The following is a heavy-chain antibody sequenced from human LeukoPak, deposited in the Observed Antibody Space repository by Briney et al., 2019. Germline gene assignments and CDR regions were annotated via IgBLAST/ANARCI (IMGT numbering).Heavy chain of an antibody. V-gene: IGHV3-30*02. CDR2: IRYDGSNK. CDR3: AKFPIRTRWELIPFDY. J-gene: IGHJ4*02. D-gene: IGHD1-26*01. Sequence: GGSLRLSCAASGFTFSSYGMHWVRQAPGKGLGWVAFIRYDGSNKYYADSVKGRFTISRDNSKNTLYLQMNSLRAEDTAVYYCAKFPIRTRWELIPFDYWGQGTLVTVSS. CDR1: GFTFSSYG.